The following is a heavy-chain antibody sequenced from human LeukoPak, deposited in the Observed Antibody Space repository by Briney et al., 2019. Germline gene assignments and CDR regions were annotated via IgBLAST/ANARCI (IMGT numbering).Heavy chain of an antibody. CDR2: ISSSSSYI. Sequence: GGSLRLSCAASGFTFSSYSMNWVRQAPGKGLEWVSSISSSSSYIYYADSMKGRFTISRDNAKNSLYLRMNSLRAEDTAVYYCARGFRGWYAEGFDYWGQGTLVTVSS. V-gene: IGHV3-21*01. CDR1: GFTFSSYS. J-gene: IGHJ4*02. D-gene: IGHD6-19*01. CDR3: ARGFRGWYAEGFDY.